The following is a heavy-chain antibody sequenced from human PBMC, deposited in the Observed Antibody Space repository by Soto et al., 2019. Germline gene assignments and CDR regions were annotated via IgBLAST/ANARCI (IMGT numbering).Heavy chain of an antibody. V-gene: IGHV4-59*08. CDR3: ARLRSAGGVRGVIYWFDP. Sequence: QVQLQESGPGLVKPSETLSLTCTVSGDSVNNYYWIWIRQPPGKGLEYMGHFYVGGSTNYNPSLKSRLTISLDTSKNQLSLKLNSVTAADTAISYCARLRSAGGVRGVIYWFDPWGQGILVSVSS. J-gene: IGHJ5*02. CDR1: GDSVNNYY. D-gene: IGHD3-10*01. CDR2: FYVGGST.